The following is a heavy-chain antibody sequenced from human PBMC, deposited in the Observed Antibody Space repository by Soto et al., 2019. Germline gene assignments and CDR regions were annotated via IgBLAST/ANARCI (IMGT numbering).Heavy chain of an antibody. J-gene: IGHJ3*01. CDR1: GFTFNTFA. CDR3: ATWHEREHAYDV. Sequence: EVQLLESGGGLVHPGGSLKLSCAASGFTFNTFAMSWVRQAPGKGLEWVSSISATGAVTSDADAVKGRFSTSRDNSKTTVYLQMNDLRPDDTAVYYCATWHEREHAYDVWGQGTTVTVSS. CDR2: ISATGAVT. V-gene: IGHV3-23*01. D-gene: IGHD1-1*01.